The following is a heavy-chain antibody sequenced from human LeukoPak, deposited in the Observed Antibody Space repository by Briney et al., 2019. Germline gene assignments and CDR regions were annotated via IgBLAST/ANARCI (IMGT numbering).Heavy chain of an antibody. Sequence: GGSLRLSCAASGFTFSSYGMHRVRQAPGKGLEWVAFIRYDGSNKYYADSVKGRFTISRDNSKNTLYLQMNSLRAEDTAVYYCATNRPYYYDSSGHFDYWGQGTLVTVSS. V-gene: IGHV3-30*02. D-gene: IGHD3-22*01. J-gene: IGHJ4*02. CDR1: GFTFSSYG. CDR2: IRYDGSNK. CDR3: ATNRPYYYDSSGHFDY.